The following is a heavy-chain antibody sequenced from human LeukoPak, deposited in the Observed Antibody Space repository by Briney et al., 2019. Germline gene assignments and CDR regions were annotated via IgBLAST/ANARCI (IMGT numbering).Heavy chain of an antibody. V-gene: IGHV3-30-3*01. D-gene: IGHD3-9*01. Sequence: PGGSLRLSCAASGFTFSSYAMHWVRQAPGKGLEWVAVISYDGSNKYYADSVKGRFTISRDNSKNTLYLQMNSLRAEDTAVYYCARASNYDILTGLTWGQGTLVTVSS. J-gene: IGHJ5*02. CDR3: ARASNYDILTGLT. CDR2: ISYDGSNK. CDR1: GFTFSSYA.